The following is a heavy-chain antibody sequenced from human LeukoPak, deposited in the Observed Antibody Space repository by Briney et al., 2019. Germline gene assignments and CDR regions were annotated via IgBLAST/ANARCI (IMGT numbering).Heavy chain of an antibody. CDR1: GFTFSSYT. J-gene: IGHJ4*02. Sequence: PGGSLRLSCAASGFTFSSYTMSWVRQAPGKGLEWVSGITDSGSSTYYAESVKGRFTISRDNSRNTLYLQMYSLRAEDTAVYYCAKVYSSDWYVDHWGQGTLVTVSS. CDR3: AKVYSSDWYVDH. D-gene: IGHD6-19*01. V-gene: IGHV3-23*01. CDR2: ITDSGSST.